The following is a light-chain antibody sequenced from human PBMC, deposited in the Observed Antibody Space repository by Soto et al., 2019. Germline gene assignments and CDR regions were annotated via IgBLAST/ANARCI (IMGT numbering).Light chain of an antibody. V-gene: IGKV1-33*01. CDR2: EAS. CDR1: QDISKY. Sequence: DIQMTQSPSSLSASVGDRITITCQASQDISKYLIWYQQTPGKAPKFLIYEASNLERGVPSRFSGSGSGTDFTFTINRLQPEDIATYYCQQYHSLPFTFGPGTKLDIK. CDR3: QQYHSLPFT. J-gene: IGKJ3*01.